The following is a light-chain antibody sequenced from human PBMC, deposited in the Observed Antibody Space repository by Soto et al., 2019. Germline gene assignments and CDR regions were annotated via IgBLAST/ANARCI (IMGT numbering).Light chain of an antibody. CDR2: SNS. J-gene: IGLJ3*02. V-gene: IGLV1-44*01. Sequence: QSVLTQPPSASGTPGQRVTISCSGSSSNIGNNPVNWFRQFPGTAPKLLIYSNSHRPSGVPDRFSGSKSGTSASLAISGLQSEDEADYYCAAWDDSLTGSWVFGGGTKLTVL. CDR3: AAWDDSLTGSWV. CDR1: SSNIGNNP.